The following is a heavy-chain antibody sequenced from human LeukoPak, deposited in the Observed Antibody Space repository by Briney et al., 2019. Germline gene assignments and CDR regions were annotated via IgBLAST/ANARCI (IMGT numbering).Heavy chain of an antibody. CDR2: ISFDETKK. V-gene: IGHV3-30-3*01. Sequence: GGSLRLSCAASGFSFSKYAMHWVRQAPGKGLEWVAVISFDETKKYYADSVKGRFTISRDNSNNTLFLQMNSVKTEDTAVYYCAGSSTSCYLSCYYYGMDVWGQGTTVTVSS. J-gene: IGHJ6*02. CDR1: GFSFSKYA. D-gene: IGHD2-2*01. CDR3: AGSSTSCYLSCYYYGMDV.